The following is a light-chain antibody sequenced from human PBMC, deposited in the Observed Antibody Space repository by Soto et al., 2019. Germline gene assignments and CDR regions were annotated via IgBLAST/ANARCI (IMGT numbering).Light chain of an antibody. Sequence: EIVMTQSPATVSGSPGERATLSCRASQSVSDKLAWYQQKPGQAPRLLIYHASARATGIPARFSGSGSGTEFTLTISGLQSEDFAVYYCQQRSNWPITFGQGTRLEIK. V-gene: IGKV3-15*01. J-gene: IGKJ5*01. CDR2: HAS. CDR3: QQRSNWPIT. CDR1: QSVSDK.